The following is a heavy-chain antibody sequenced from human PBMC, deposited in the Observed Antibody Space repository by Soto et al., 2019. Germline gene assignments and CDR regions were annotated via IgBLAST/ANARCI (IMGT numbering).Heavy chain of an antibody. CDR2: IYYSGST. CDR3: ARFYQLEAVSNYPNCIDP. D-gene: IGHD1-1*01. V-gene: IGHV4-31*03. J-gene: IGHJ5*02. CDR1: GGSISSGGYY. Sequence: PSETLSLTCTVSGGSISSGGYYWSWIRQHPGKGLEWIGYIYYSGSTYYNPSLKSRVTISVDTSKNQFSLKLSSVTAADTAVYYCARFYQLEAVSNYPNCIDPRGQGPLVTL.